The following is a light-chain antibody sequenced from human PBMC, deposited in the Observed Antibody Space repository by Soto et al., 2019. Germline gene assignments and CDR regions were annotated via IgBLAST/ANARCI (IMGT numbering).Light chain of an antibody. CDR2: DVT. Sequence: QSALTQPASVSGSPGQSITISCTGTSSDVGASNFVSWYQHHPGKAPKLLIWDVTNRPAGVSDRLSASKSGNTASLTISGLQTEDEAEYDCRSHTSSRSLVFGTGTKVTVL. J-gene: IGLJ1*01. V-gene: IGLV2-14*03. CDR1: SSDVGASNF. CDR3: RSHTSSRSLV.